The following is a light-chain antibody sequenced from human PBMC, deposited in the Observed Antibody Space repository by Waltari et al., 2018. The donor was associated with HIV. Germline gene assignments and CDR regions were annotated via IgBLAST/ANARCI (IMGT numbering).Light chain of an antibody. Sequence: IKMTQSPSSLSASVGDGVTITCRASQSISSYLNWYQQKPGKAPKLLIYAASSLQSGVPSRFSSSGSGTDFTLTISSLQPEDFATYYCQQSYSIPWTFGQGTKVEIK. CDR1: QSISSY. CDR3: QQSYSIPWT. J-gene: IGKJ1*01. V-gene: IGKV1-39*01. CDR2: AAS.